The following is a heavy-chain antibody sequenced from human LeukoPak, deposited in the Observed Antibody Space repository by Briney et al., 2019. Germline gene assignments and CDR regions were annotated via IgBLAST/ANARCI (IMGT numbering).Heavy chain of an antibody. Sequence: PGGSLRLSCAASGFTFSSYSMSWIRQAPGKGLEWVSYISPTSSTIYYADSVKGRFTISRDNAKNSLYLQMNSLRAEDTAVYYCARALSCSGGSCYFFDYWGQGTLVTVSS. V-gene: IGHV3-48*04. CDR3: ARALSCSGGSCYFFDY. CDR2: ISPTSSTI. D-gene: IGHD2-15*01. CDR1: GFTFSSYS. J-gene: IGHJ4*02.